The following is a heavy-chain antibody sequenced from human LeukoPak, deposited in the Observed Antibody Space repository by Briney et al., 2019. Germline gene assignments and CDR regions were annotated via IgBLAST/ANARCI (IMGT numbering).Heavy chain of an antibody. CDR1: GGSISSYY. Sequence: SETLSLTCTVSGGSISSYYWSWIRQPPGKGLEWIGYIYYGGSTNYNPSLKSRVTISVDTSKNQFSLKLSSVTAADTAVYYCARHDYHYGMDVWGQGTTVTVSS. CDR2: IYYGGST. V-gene: IGHV4-59*01. J-gene: IGHJ6*02. CDR3: ARHDYHYGMDV.